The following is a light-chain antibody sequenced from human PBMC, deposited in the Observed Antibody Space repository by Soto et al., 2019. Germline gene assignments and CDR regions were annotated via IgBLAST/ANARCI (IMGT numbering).Light chain of an antibody. CDR2: EFS. CDR3: SSYTSSILV. CDR1: SSDVGGYNY. Sequence: QSVLTQPASVSGSRGQSITISFTGTSSDVGGYNYVSCYQQYPGKAPKLMIYEFSNRPSGVSNSFSGSKSGQTAYLTISGLQAEDEADYYCSSYTSSILVFGGGTKVTVL. V-gene: IGLV2-14*01. J-gene: IGLJ3*02.